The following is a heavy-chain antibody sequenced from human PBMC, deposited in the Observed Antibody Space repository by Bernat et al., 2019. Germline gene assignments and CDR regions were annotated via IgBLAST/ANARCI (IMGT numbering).Heavy chain of an antibody. CDR2: INHSGST. V-gene: IGHV4-34*01. CDR3: ARGFGHYDSSGYYYADYFDY. J-gene: IGHJ4*02. CDR1: GGSFSGYY. D-gene: IGHD3-22*01. Sequence: QVQLQQWGAGLLKPSETLSLTCAVYGGSFSGYYWSWIRQPPGKGLEWIGEINHSGSTNYNPSLKSRVTISVDTSKSQCSRKLSSVTAADTAVYYCARGFGHYDSSGYYYADYFDYWGQGTLVTVSS.